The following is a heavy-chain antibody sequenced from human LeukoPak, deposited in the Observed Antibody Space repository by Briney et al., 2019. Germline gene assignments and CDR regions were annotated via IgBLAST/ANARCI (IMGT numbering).Heavy chain of an antibody. D-gene: IGHD1-26*01. CDR2: IYTSGST. V-gene: IGHV4-61*09. J-gene: IGHJ5*02. CDR3: ARGRGSYFNWFDP. CDR1: GGSISSGGYY. Sequence: PSQTLSLTCTVSGGSISSGGYYWSWIRQPPGKGLEWIGYIYTSGSTNYNPSLKSRVTISVDTSKNQFSLKLSSVTAADTAVYYCARGRGSYFNWFDPWGQGTLVTVSS.